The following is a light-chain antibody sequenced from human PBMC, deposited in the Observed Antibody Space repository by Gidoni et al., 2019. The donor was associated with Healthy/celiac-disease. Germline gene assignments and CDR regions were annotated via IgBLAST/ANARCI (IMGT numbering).Light chain of an antibody. CDR3: QSYDSSLSGPYV. J-gene: IGLJ1*01. CDR2: GNS. Sequence: QSVLTQPPSVSGAPGPRVTISCTGSSSNIGAGYDVHWYQHLPGTAPKLLIYGNSNRPSGVPDRFSGSKSGTSASLAITGLQAEDEADYYCQSYDSSLSGPYVFGTGTKVTVL. CDR1: SSNIGAGYD. V-gene: IGLV1-40*01.